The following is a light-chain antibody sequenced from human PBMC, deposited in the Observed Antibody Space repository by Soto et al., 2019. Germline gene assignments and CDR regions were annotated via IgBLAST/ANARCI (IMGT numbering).Light chain of an antibody. V-gene: IGKV2-28*01. CDR2: LGS. Sequence: DIVMTQSPLSLPVTPGEPASISCRSSQSLMHSNGYNYLDWYLQKPGQSPQLLIYLGSNRASGVPDRFSGGGSGTDFTLNISRVEAEDVGVYYYMQARLAHRYTFGRGTKLEIK. J-gene: IGKJ2*01. CDR3: MQARLAHRYT. CDR1: QSLMHSNGYNY.